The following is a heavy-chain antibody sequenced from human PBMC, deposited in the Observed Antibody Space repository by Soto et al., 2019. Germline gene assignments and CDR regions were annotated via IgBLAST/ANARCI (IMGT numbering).Heavy chain of an antibody. CDR1: GFTFSSYA. CDR3: AKGSVAARPRAWFLDYYYYGMDV. CDR2: ISGSGGST. J-gene: IGHJ6*02. V-gene: IGHV3-23*01. Sequence: PGGSLRLSCAASGFTFSSYAMSWVRQAPGKGLEWVSAISGSGGSTYYADSVKGRFTISRDNSKNTLYLQMNSLRAEDTAVYYCAKGSVAARPRAWFLDYYYYGMDVWGQGTTVTV. D-gene: IGHD6-6*01.